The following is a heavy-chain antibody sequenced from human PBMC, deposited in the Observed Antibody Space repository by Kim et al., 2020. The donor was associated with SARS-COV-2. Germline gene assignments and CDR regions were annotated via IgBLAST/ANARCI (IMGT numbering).Heavy chain of an antibody. Sequence: GGSLRLSCAASGFTFSSYWMHWVRQAPGKGLVWVSRINSDGSTTSYVDSVKGRFNISRDNAKNTLYLQMKILRADDMDVYYCARRAYSSGWWYFDYWGQGTLVTVSS. D-gene: IGHD6-19*01. CDR1: GFTFSSYW. J-gene: IGHJ4*02. CDR3: ARRAYSSGWWYFDY. CDR2: INSDGSTT. V-gene: IGHV3-74*01.